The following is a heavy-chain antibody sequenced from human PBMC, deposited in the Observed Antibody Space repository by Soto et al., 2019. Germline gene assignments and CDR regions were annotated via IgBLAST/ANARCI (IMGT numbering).Heavy chain of an antibody. CDR1: GFTVSSNY. CDR2: IYSGGST. D-gene: IGHD3-10*01. J-gene: IGHJ4*02. V-gene: IGHV3-66*01. Sequence: PGGSMRLSCAASGFTVSSNYMSWVRQAPGKGLEWVSVIYSGGSTTYADSVKGRFTISRDNAESTLFLQMNSLRAEDTAVYYCARGHMLRGGSLEYWGQGALVTVSS. CDR3: ARGHMLRGGSLEY.